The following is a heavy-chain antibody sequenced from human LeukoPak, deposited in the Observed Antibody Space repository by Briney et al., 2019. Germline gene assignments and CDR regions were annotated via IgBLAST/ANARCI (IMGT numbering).Heavy chain of an antibody. D-gene: IGHD3-22*01. V-gene: IGHV4-59*01. J-gene: IGHJ3*02. CDR3: ARDAPNHYDSSGYYQRNAFDI. CDR2: IYYSGST. CDR1: GGSISSYY. Sequence: SETLSLTCTVSGGSISSYYWSWIRQPPGKGLEWIGYIYYSGSTNYNPSLKSRVTISVDTSKNQFSLKLSSVTAADTAVYYCARDAPNHYDSSGYYQRNAFDIWGQGTMVTVSS.